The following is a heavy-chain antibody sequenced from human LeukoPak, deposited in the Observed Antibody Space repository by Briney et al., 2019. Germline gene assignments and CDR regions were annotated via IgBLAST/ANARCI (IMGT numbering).Heavy chain of an antibody. D-gene: IGHD3-3*01. CDR1: GFTFSSYA. CDR3: AKGFRMWIARWDFWSGYYAPFDY. CDR2: ISGSGGST. V-gene: IGHV3-23*01. J-gene: IGHJ4*02. Sequence: GGSLRLSCAASGFTFSSYAMSWVRQAPGKGLEWVSAISGSGGSTYYADSVKGRFTISRDNSKNTLYLQMNSLRAEDTAVYYCAKGFRMWIARWDFWSGYYAPFDYWGQGTLVTVSS.